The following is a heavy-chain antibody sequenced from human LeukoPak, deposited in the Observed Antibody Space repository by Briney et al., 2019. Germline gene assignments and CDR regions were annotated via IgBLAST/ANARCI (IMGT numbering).Heavy chain of an antibody. J-gene: IGHJ4*02. CDR2: IRYDGSNK. D-gene: IGHD3-9*01. Sequence: GGSLRLPCAASGFTFSSYGMHWVRQAPGKGLEWVAFIRYDGSNKYYADSVKGRFTISRDNSKNTLYLQMNSLRAEDTAVYYCAKPGRNYDILTGYYMTSYYFDYWGQGTLVTVSS. CDR1: GFTFSSYG. V-gene: IGHV3-30*02. CDR3: AKPGRNYDILTGYYMTSYYFDY.